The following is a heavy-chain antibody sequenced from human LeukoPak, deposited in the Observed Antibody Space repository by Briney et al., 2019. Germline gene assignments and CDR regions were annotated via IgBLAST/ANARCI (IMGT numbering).Heavy chain of an antibody. CDR2: IKSKADGETT. Sequence: GGSLRLSCAASGFTFTPAWMTWVRQAPGKGLEWVGRIKSKADGETTDYAAPVKGRFFMSRDDSKATLFLLMNYLETEDTAVYYCTTDRGLTMIRGVFVSWSQGTLVTVSS. J-gene: IGHJ4*02. CDR3: TTDRGLTMIRGVFVS. CDR1: GFTFTPAW. V-gene: IGHV3-15*01. D-gene: IGHD3-10*01.